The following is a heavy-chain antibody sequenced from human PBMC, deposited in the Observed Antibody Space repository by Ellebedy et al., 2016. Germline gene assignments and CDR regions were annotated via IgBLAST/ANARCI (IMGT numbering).Heavy chain of an antibody. D-gene: IGHD3-22*01. CDR2: VGGSGIST. V-gene: IGHV3-23*01. J-gene: IGHJ4*02. CDR3: AKNGDYYSFDY. Sequence: GESLKISXATSGFTFSSYVMTWVRQAPGKGLEWVSIVGGSGISTYYADSVKGRFTVSRDNSKNTLYLQMNSLRAEDTAVYYCAKNGDYYSFDYWGQGTLVTVSS. CDR1: GFTFSSYV.